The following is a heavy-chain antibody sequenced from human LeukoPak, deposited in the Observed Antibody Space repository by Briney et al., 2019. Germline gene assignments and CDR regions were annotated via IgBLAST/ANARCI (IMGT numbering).Heavy chain of an antibody. D-gene: IGHD4-17*01. V-gene: IGHV5-51*01. CDR3: ARHGGAFDY. CDR1: GYSFTSSW. CDR2: VFPADSDT. Sequence: GESLKISCKGSGYSFTSSWIGWVRQMPGKGLEWMGIVFPADSDTRYSPSFQGQVTFSADKSISTAYLQWSSLKASDSAMYDCARHGGAFDYWGQGTLVTVSS. J-gene: IGHJ4*02.